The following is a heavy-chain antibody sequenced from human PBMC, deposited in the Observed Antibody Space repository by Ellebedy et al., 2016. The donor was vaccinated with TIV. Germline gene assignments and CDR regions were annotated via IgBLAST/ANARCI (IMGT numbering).Heavy chain of an antibody. D-gene: IGHD3-22*01. CDR2: ISGSGGNT. CDR3: AKGFYDSDPPFDY. V-gene: IGHV3-23*01. Sequence: GESLKISCAASGFTFGNHAINWVRQAPGKGLEWVSGISGSGGNTYYADSVKGRFAISRDNSKNTLYLQMDSLRAEDTAVYYCAKGFYDSDPPFDYWGQGTLVTVSS. CDR1: GFTFGNHA. J-gene: IGHJ4*02.